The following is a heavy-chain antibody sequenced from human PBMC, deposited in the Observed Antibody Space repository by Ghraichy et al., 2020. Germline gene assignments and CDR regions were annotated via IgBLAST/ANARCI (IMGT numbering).Heavy chain of an antibody. V-gene: IGHV4-34*01. CDR1: GGSFSGYY. Sequence: SETLSLTCAVYGGSFSGYYWSWIRQPPGKGLEWIGEINHSGSTNYNPSLKSRVTISVDTSKNQFSLKLSSVTAADTAVYYCARAHVVVPAALNWFDPWGQRTLVTVSS. CDR3: ARAHVVVPAALNWFDP. J-gene: IGHJ5*02. D-gene: IGHD2-2*01. CDR2: INHSGST.